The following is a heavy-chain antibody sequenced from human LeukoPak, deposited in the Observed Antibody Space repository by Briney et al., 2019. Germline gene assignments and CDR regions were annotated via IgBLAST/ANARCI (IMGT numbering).Heavy chain of an antibody. D-gene: IGHD6-13*01. CDR1: GFTFSSYA. CDR3: ARGGLIAAAEDY. Sequence: PGRSLRLPCAASGFTFSSYAMHWVRQAPGKGLEWVAVISYDGSNKYYADSVKGRFTISRDNSKNTLYLQMNSLRAEDTAVYYCARGGLIAAAEDYWGQGTLVTVSS. V-gene: IGHV3-30-3*01. CDR2: ISYDGSNK. J-gene: IGHJ4*02.